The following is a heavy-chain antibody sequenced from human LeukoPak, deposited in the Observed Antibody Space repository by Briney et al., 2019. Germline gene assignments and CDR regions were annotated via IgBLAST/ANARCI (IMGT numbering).Heavy chain of an antibody. V-gene: IGHV4-61*02. CDR1: GGSISSGSYY. J-gene: IGHJ4*02. CDR3: ARAHSSGSYVY. CDR2: IYTSGST. Sequence: SQTLSLTCTVSGGSISSGSYYWSWIRQPAGKGLEWIGRIYTSGSTNYNPSLKSRVTISVDTSKNQFSLKLSSVTAADTAVYYCARAHSSGSYVYWGQGTLVTVSS. D-gene: IGHD1-26*01.